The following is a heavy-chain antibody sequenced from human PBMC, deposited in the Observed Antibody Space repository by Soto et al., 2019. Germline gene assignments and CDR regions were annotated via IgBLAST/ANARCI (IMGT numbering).Heavy chain of an antibody. CDR3: AREADFASSGYVLDY. CDR1: GLPHSSFA. V-gene: IGHV3-21*02. CDR2: VTSSSSSM. J-gene: IGHJ4*02. D-gene: IGHD3-22*01. Sequence: EVQLLESGGGLVQPGGSLRLSCTASGLPHSSFAMMWVRQAPGKGLECVSSVTSSSSSMLYADSVKGRFTISRDDAKDSLFLQMNSLRADDTAVYYCAREADFASSGYVLDYWGQGTLVTVSS.